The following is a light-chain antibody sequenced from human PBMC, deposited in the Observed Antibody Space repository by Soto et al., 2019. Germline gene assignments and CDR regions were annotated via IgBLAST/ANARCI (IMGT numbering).Light chain of an antibody. CDR2: DAS. CDR3: QQYHKWPPIT. CDR1: QSVSSN. Sequence: EIVMTQSPATLSVSPGERATLSCRASQSVSSNLAWYQQKPGQAPRLLIYDASTRATGIPARFSGSGAGTDLTLNISSLQSEDFSVYNCQQYHKWPPITVRRGKRLEI. V-gene: IGKV3-15*01. J-gene: IGKJ5*01.